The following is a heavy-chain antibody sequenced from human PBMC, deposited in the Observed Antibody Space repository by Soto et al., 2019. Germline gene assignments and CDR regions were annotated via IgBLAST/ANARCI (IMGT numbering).Heavy chain of an antibody. CDR3: ARAVVGGTESEYFQH. J-gene: IGHJ1*01. Sequence: EVQLVETGGSLIQPGGSLRLSCAASGFNVSSNYMTWVRQAPGKGLEWVSIIYSGGSTYYADSVKGRFTISRDNSKNTLYLQMNSLRAEDTAVYYCARAVVGGTESEYFQHWGQGTQVTVST. CDR2: IYSGGST. D-gene: IGHD1-26*01. CDR1: GFNVSSNY. V-gene: IGHV3-53*02.